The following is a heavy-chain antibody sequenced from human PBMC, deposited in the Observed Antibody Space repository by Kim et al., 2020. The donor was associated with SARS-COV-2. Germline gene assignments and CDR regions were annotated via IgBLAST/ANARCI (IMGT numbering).Heavy chain of an antibody. CDR2: IYYSGST. J-gene: IGHJ4*02. D-gene: IGHD3-22*01. CDR1: GGSISSGGYY. CDR3: ARARITMIVVVTVFDY. Sequence: SETLSLTCTVSGGSISSGGYYWSWIRQHPGKGLEWIGYIYYSGSTYYNPSLKSRVTISVDTSKNQFSLKLSSVTAADTAVYYCARARITMIVVVTVFDYWGQGTLVTLSS. V-gene: IGHV4-31*03.